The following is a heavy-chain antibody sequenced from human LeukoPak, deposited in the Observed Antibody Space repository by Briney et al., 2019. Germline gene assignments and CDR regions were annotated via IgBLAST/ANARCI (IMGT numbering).Heavy chain of an antibody. CDR2: MNPNSGNT. CDR3: AGVPVTMIIVNDAFDI. J-gene: IGHJ3*02. V-gene: IGHV1-8*01. CDR1: GYTFTNYD. D-gene: IGHD3-22*01. Sequence: ASVKVSCKASGYTFTNYDINWVRQATGQGLEWMGWMNPNSGNTGYAQKFQGRVTMTRNTSITTAYMELSSLRSEDTAVYYCAGVPVTMIIVNDAFDIWGQGTMLTVSS.